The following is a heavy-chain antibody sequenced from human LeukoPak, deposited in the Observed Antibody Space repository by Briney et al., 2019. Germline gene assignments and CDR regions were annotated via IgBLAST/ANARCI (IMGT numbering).Heavy chain of an antibody. CDR3: ARDGDYHGNSVHFDY. CDR2: INPSGGST. CDR1: GYTFTNYF. Sequence: GASVKVSCKASGYTFTNYFIHWVRQAPGQGLEWMGIINPSGGSTSYVPKFQGRLSMTSDTSTTTVYMELSSLRSEDKAVYYCARDGDYHGNSVHFDYWGQGTLVTVSS. V-gene: IGHV1-46*01. J-gene: IGHJ4*02. D-gene: IGHD4-23*01.